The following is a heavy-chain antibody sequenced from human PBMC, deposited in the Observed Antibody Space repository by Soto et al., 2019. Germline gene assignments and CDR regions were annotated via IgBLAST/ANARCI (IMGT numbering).Heavy chain of an antibody. D-gene: IGHD3-22*01. CDR2: ISYRGST. J-gene: IGHJ5*02. V-gene: IGHV4-59*01. Sequence: KTSETLSLTXTVSAGSITTSYWSWIRQPLGKALEWIGYISYRGSTNYNPSLKSRLTISIDTSKSQISLKLTSMTTADTAVYYCASSGIVGREVNTWFDPWGQGTLVTVSS. CDR3: ASSGIVGREVNTWFDP. CDR1: AGSITTSY.